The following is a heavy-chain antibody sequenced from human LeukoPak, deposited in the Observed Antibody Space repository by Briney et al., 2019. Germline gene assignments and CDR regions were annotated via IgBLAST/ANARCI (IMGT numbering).Heavy chain of an antibody. CDR2: MNPNSGNT. D-gene: IGHD3-22*01. CDR3: ARAGRRRLYNWFDP. Sequence: ASVKVSCKASGYTFTSYDINWVRQATGQGLEWMGWMNPNSGNTGYAQKFQGRVTMTTNTSISTAYMELSSLRSEDTAVYYCARAGRRRLYNWFDPWGQGTLVTVSS. CDR1: GYTFTSYD. V-gene: IGHV1-8*01. J-gene: IGHJ5*02.